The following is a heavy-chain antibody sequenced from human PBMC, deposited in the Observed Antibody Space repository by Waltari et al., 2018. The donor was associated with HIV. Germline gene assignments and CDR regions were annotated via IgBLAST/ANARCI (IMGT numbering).Heavy chain of an antibody. V-gene: IGHV1-69*04. CDR3: ARDDRGRVAAAGTGGFDP. Sequence: QVQLVQSGAELKKPGSSVQVSCKASGGTFTSYANRWVRPAPAHRLEWMGRIIPILGIAHYAQKFQGRVTITADKSTSTAYMELSSLRSEDTAVYYCARDDRGRVAAAGTGGFDPWGQGTLVTVSS. CDR1: GGTFTSYA. J-gene: IGHJ5*02. D-gene: IGHD6-13*01. CDR2: IIPILGIA.